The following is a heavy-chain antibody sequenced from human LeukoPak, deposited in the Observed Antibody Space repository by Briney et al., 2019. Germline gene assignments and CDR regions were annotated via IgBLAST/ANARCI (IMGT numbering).Heavy chain of an antibody. V-gene: IGHV3-66*01. CDR3: ASNPVRASGSYPIRYFDWYYYYYGMDV. Sequence: GGSLRLSCAASGFTVSCNYMSWVRQAPGKGLEWVSVIYSGGSTYYADSVKGRFTISRDNSKNTLYLQMNSLRAEDTAVYYCASNPVRASGSYPIRYFDWYYYYYGMDVWGQGTTVTVSS. CDR2: IYSGGST. CDR1: GFTVSCNY. J-gene: IGHJ6*02. D-gene: IGHD3-9*01.